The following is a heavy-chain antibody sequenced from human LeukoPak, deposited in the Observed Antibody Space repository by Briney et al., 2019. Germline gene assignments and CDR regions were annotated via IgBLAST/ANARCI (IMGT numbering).Heavy chain of an antibody. V-gene: IGHV3-33*01. CDR2: IWHDGSNK. CDR3: TSTQLLLPYH. D-gene: IGHD3-22*01. CDR1: GFTFRSYG. J-gene: IGHJ5*02. Sequence: GGSLRLSCAASGFTFRSYGMHWVRQAPGKGLEWVAVIWHDGSNKYYGDSVKGRFTISRDNSKNTLYLQMNSLRDEDTAVYYCTSTQLLLPYHWGQGTLVTVSS.